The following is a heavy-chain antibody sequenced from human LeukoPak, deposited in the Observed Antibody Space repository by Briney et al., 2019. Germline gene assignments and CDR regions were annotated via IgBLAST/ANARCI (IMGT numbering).Heavy chain of an antibody. J-gene: IGHJ3*02. Sequence: ASVKVSCKASGYTFTSYGISWVRQAPGQGLEWMGWIIPIFGTANYAQKFQGRVTITADESTSTAYMELSSLRSEDTAVYYCARDAALGAFDIWGQGTMVTVSS. CDR3: ARDAALGAFDI. CDR1: GYTFTSYG. CDR2: IIPIFGTA. V-gene: IGHV1-69*13. D-gene: IGHD6-25*01.